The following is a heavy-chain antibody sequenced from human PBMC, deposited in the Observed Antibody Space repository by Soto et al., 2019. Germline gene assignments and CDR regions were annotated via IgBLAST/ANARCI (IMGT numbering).Heavy chain of an antibody. CDR1: GGTFSSHA. Sequence: SVKVSCKASGGTFSSHAISWVRQAPGQGLEWMGGIIPIFGTANYAQKFQGRVTITADESTSTAYMELSSLRSEDTAVYYCARFSSSIVGWFDPWGQGTLVTVSS. CDR2: IIPIFGTA. J-gene: IGHJ5*02. CDR3: ARFSSSIVGWFDP. D-gene: IGHD6-13*01. V-gene: IGHV1-69*13.